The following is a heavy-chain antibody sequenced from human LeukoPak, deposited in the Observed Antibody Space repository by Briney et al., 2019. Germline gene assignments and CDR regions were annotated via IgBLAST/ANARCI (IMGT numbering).Heavy chain of an antibody. V-gene: IGHV3-21*01. Sequence: KPGGSLRLSCAASGFTFSSYSMNWVRQAPGKGLEWVSSISSSSSYIYYADSVKGRFTISRDNAKNSLYLQMNSLRAEDTAVYYCARDRVHEELGTFDYWGQGTLVTVSS. D-gene: IGHD7-27*01. J-gene: IGHJ4*02. CDR2: ISSSSSYI. CDR3: ARDRVHEELGTFDY. CDR1: GFTFSSYS.